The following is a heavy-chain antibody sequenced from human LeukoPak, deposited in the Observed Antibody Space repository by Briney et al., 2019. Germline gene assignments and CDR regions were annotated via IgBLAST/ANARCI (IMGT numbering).Heavy chain of an antibody. CDR1: GFTFSNFA. J-gene: IGHJ4*02. CDR3: AKDSWGSVKVDC. Sequence: GGSLRLSCAASGFTFSNFAMSWVRQAPGKGLEWVSAISGSGDNTYYADSVKGRFTISRDNSNNTLYLQISSLRAEDTAVYYCAKDSWGSVKVDCWGQGTLVTVSS. CDR2: ISGSGDNT. V-gene: IGHV3-23*01. D-gene: IGHD4-11*01.